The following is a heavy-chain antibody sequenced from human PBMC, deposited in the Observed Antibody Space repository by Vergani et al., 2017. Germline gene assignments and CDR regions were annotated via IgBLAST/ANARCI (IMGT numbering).Heavy chain of an antibody. CDR3: TRAQRGYSYGYSDY. D-gene: IGHD5-18*01. J-gene: IGHJ4*02. Sequence: EVQLVESGGGLVQPGRSLRLSCTASGFTFGDSAMSWFRQAPGKGLEWVGCIRSKAYGGTTEYAASVKGRFTISRDDSKSIAYLQMNSLKTEDTAVYYCTRAQRGYSYGYSDYWGQGTLVTVSS. V-gene: IGHV3-49*03. CDR2: IRSKAYGGTT. CDR1: GFTFGDSA.